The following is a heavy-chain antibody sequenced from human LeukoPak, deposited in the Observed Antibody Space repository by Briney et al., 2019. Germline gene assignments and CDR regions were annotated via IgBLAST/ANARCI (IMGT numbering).Heavy chain of an antibody. V-gene: IGHV4-34*01. Sequence: SETLSLTSAVYNGPFSGYFWSWIRQPPGKGLEWIGEINHSGSTNYNPSLRGRVIVSGDTSKNQFSLSLSSVTAADTAVYYCAVNYDFCGGQGTLVTVSS. CDR1: NGPFSGYF. CDR3: AVNYDFC. D-gene: IGHD3-3*01. J-gene: IGHJ4*02. CDR2: INHSGST.